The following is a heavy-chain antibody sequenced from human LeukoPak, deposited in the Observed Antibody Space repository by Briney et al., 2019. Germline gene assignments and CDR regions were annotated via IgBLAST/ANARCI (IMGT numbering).Heavy chain of an antibody. Sequence: PGGSLRLSCAASGFTFSSYWMSWVRQAPGKGLEWVANIKQDGSEKYYVDSVKGRFTISRDNAKNSLYLQMNSLRAEDTAVYYCAREKGIAVAGTEGNPWGQGTLVTVSS. CDR3: AREKGIAVAGTEGNP. D-gene: IGHD6-19*01. V-gene: IGHV3-7*01. J-gene: IGHJ5*02. CDR2: IKQDGSEK. CDR1: GFTFSSYW.